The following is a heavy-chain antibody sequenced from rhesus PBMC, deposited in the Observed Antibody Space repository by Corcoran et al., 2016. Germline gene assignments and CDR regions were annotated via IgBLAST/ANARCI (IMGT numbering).Heavy chain of an antibody. D-gene: IGHD5-24*01. V-gene: IGHV2-1*01. J-gene: IGHJ4*01. Sequence: QVTLKESGPALVKPTQTLTLTCTFSGFSLSTSGMGVGWIRQPSRKTLEWLAHIYWNDDKYYSTSLKSRLTISKDTSKNQVVLTMTNMDPVDTATYYCARSWVPRYYFAYWGQGVLVTVSS. CDR3: ARSWVPRYYFAY. CDR2: IYWNDDK. CDR1: GFSLSTSGMG.